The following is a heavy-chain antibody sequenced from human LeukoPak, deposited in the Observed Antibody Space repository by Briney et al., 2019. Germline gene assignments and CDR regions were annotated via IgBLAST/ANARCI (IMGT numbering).Heavy chain of an antibody. CDR2: INSDGSSS. CDR3: AICFSGCDH. Sequence: GGSLRLSCVISGLPFNSFWMHWVRQAPGEGLVWVSRINSDGSSSAYADSVEGRFTISRNDAKNVLYLHMNSLRADDTAVYYCAICFSGCDHWGQGTLVTVSS. J-gene: IGHJ4*02. CDR1: GLPFNSFW. V-gene: IGHV3-74*01. D-gene: IGHD2-21*01.